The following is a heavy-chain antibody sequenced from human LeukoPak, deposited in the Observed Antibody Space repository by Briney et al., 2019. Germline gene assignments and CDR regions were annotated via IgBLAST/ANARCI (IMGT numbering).Heavy chain of an antibody. CDR3: ARGTDGYNIDY. CDR2: ISSSRGSYI. V-gene: IGHV3-21*06. CDR1: GFIFNTYS. D-gene: IGHD5-24*01. J-gene: IGHJ4*02. Sequence: GGSLRLSCVASGFIFNTYSMNWVRQAPGKGLEWVSSISSSRGSYIYYGDSVRGRFTVSRDNAKILLYLQMNSLRVEDTAVYYCARGTDGYNIDYWGQGTVVTVSS.